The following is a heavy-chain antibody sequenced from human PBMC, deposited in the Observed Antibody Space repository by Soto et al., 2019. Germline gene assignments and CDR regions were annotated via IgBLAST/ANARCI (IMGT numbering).Heavy chain of an antibody. CDR2: IYYSGSS. Sequence: KSSETLSLTCTVSGGSISSGSYHWSWIRQHPGKCLEWIGNIYYSGSSYYNPSLKSRATISIDTSKDQFSLRLGSVTAADTAVYYCARVEGSSYYFRHDCWGRGTLVTVYS. J-gene: IGHJ4*02. D-gene: IGHD1-26*01. CDR3: ARVEGSSYYFRHDC. V-gene: IGHV4-31*03. CDR1: GGSISSGSYH.